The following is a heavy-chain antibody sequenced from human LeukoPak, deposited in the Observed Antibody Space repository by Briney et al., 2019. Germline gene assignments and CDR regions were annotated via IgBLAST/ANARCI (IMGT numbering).Heavy chain of an antibody. V-gene: IGHV4-38-2*01. Sequence: KPSETLSLTCAVSGYSISSGYYWGWIRQPPGKGLEWIGSIYHSGSTYYNSSLKSRVTISVDTSNNQFSLKLSSVTAADTAVYYCARHSGGSGSYPFDYWGQGTLVTVSS. CDR3: ARHSGGSGSYPFDY. J-gene: IGHJ4*02. CDR2: IYHSGST. D-gene: IGHD3-10*01. CDR1: GYSISSGYY.